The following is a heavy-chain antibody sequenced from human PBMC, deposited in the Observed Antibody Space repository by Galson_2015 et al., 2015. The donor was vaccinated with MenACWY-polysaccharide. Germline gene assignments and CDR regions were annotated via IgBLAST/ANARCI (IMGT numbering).Heavy chain of an antibody. CDR1: GFTFNSYA. CDR2: TSYDASNK. J-gene: IGHJ6*02. D-gene: IGHD2-2*01. CDR3: ARDYCSRTSCSGMDV. V-gene: IGHV3-30-3*01. Sequence: SLRLSCAASGFTFNSYAMHWVRQAPGKGLEWVAVTSYDASNKYYADSVEGRFTISRDNSKNTLYLQMNSLGAEDTAVYYCARDYCSRTSCSGMDVWGQGTTVTVSS.